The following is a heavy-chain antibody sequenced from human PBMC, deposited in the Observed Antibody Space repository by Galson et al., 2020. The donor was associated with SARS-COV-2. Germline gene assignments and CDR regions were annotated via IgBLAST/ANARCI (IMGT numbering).Heavy chain of an antibody. Sequence: SETLSLTCTVSGGSISSYYWSWIRQPPGKGLEWIGYIYYSGSTNYNPSLKSRVTISVDTSKNQFSLKLSSVTAADTAVYYCARAAAGYSSGWGGGFDPWGQGTLVTVSS. CDR2: IYYSGST. CDR1: GGSISSYY. V-gene: IGHV4-59*01. J-gene: IGHJ5*02. CDR3: ARAAAGYSSGWGGGFDP. D-gene: IGHD6-19*01.